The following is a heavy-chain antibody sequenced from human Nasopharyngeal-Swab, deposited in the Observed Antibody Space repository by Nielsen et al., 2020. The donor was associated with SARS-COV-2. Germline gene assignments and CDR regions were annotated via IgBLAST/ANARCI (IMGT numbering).Heavy chain of an antibody. J-gene: IGHJ4*02. CDR3: AKDLRGPYFF. Sequence: GGSLRLSCVASGYSFRTYGVSWVRQAPGKGLEWVSAISGSGDISGSGGGTYYADSVKGRFTISRDNSKNTLSLQMNSLRAEDTAVYYCAKDLRGPYFFWGQGTLVTVSS. D-gene: IGHD2/OR15-2a*01. CDR2: ISGSGDISGSGGGT. V-gene: IGHV3-23*01. CDR1: GYSFRTYG.